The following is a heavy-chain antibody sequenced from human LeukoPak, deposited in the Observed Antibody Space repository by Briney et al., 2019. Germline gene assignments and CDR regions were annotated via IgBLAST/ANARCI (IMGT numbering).Heavy chain of an antibody. CDR3: ARDGEDCSGGSCYPAGGSDFDY. V-gene: IGHV3-33*01. CDR2: IWYDGSNK. D-gene: IGHD2-15*01. CDR1: GFTFSSYG. Sequence: PGGSLRLSCAASGFTFSSYGMHWVRQAPGKGLEWVAVIWYDGSNKYYADSVKGRFTISRDNSKNTLYLQMNSLRAEDTAVYYCARDGEDCSGGSCYPAGGSDFDYWGQGTLVTVSS. J-gene: IGHJ4*02.